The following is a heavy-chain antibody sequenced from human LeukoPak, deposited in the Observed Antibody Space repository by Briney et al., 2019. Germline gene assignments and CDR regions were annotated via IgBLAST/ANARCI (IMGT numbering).Heavy chain of an antibody. CDR3: AKPNYYDRGGYLFDY. CDR1: GFTFSNAW. V-gene: IGHV3-15*01. J-gene: IGHJ4*02. Sequence: GGSLRLSCAASGFTFSNAWMSWVRQAPGKGLEWVGRIKSKTDGGTTDYAAPVKGRFTISRDDSKNTLYLQMNSLRAEDTAVYYCAKPNYYDRGGYLFDYWGQGTLVTVSS. D-gene: IGHD3-22*01. CDR2: IKSKTDGGTT.